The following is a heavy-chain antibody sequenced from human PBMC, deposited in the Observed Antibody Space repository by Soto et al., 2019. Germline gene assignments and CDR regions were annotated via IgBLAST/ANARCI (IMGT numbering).Heavy chain of an antibody. Sequence: GGSLRLSCAASGFTFSDYYMSWSRQAPGKGLEWVSYISESGSTIYADSVTGRFTISRDNAKNSLYLQMNSLRAEDTAVYYCARCGFMATTLTYWGQGTLVTVSS. CDR2: ISESGSTI. J-gene: IGHJ4*02. CDR3: ARCGFMATTLTY. CDR1: GFTFSDYY. D-gene: IGHD5-12*01. V-gene: IGHV3-11*01.